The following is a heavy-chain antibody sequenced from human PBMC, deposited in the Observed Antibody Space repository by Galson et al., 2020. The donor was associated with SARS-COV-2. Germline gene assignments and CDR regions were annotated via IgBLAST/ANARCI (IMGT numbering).Heavy chain of an antibody. J-gene: IGHJ4*02. CDR3: ARPPTVESYFDY. V-gene: IGHV3-33*01. Sequence: GESLKISCAASGFTFSSYGMHWVRQAPGKGLEWVAVIWYDGSNKYYADSVKGRFTISRDNSKNTLYLQMNSLRAEDTAVYYCARPPTVESYFDYWGQGTLVTVSS. CDR2: IWYDGSNK. CDR1: GFTFSSYG.